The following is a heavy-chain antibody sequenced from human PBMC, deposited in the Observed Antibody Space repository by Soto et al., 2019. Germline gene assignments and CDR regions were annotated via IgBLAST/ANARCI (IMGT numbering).Heavy chain of an antibody. V-gene: IGHV3-30*18. CDR1: GFNFNNYA. CDR3: AKAGWGGDYYYGLDV. J-gene: IGHJ6*02. CDR2: VTFDGSRT. Sequence: GGSLRLSCAASGFNFNNYAMHWVRQAPGKGLEWVAVVTFDGSRTYYADSVKGQFTISRDSSNNTVSLQMNSLTNEDTAVYYCAKAGWGGDYYYGLDVWGQGTTVTVSS. D-gene: IGHD2-21*01.